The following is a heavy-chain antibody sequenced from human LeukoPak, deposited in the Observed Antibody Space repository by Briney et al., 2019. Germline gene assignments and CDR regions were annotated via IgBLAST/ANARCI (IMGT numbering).Heavy chain of an antibody. CDR1: GFSLSNYW. CDR2: IYSGDSDI. D-gene: IGHD3-9*01. J-gene: IGHJ4*02. CDR3: ERAVDSTLFYFDF. Sequence: GESLKISCKGSGFSLSNYWIAWVRQMPGKGLEWMGIIYSGDSDIRYSPSFQGQVTISADKSITTAYPQSTSLTASDTAMYYCERAVDSTLFYFDFWGRGTLVTVSS. V-gene: IGHV5-51*01.